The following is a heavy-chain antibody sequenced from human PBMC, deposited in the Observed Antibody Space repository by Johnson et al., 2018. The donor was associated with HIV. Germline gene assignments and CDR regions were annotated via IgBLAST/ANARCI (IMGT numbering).Heavy chain of an antibody. Sequence: QLVESGGGVVQPGTSLRLSCAPSGFTFSTSVMHWVRRAPGKGLEWVSGISVDGYIKYYADSVKGRFTISRDNAKNTLYLQMKTLRAEDTAVYYCVRGLLWFGELLEAFDIWGQGTMVTVSS. D-gene: IGHD3-10*01. V-gene: IGHV3-30-3*01. CDR3: VRGLLWFGELLEAFDI. J-gene: IGHJ3*02. CDR1: GFTFSTSV. CDR2: ISVDGYIK.